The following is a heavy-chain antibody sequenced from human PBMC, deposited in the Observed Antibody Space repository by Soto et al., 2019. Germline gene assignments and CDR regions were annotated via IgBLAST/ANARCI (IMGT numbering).Heavy chain of an antibody. CDR1: GFTFSTYA. D-gene: IGHD2-15*01. J-gene: IGHJ4*02. CDR3: AKSRVVASAIVDFDY. CDR2: ISGSGGST. V-gene: IGHV3-23*01. Sequence: SLRLSCAASGFTFSTYAMSWVRQAPGKGLEWVSAISGSGGSTYYADSVKGQFTISRDNSKNTLYLQVNSLRAEDTAVYYCAKSRVVASAIVDFDYWGQGTLVTVSS.